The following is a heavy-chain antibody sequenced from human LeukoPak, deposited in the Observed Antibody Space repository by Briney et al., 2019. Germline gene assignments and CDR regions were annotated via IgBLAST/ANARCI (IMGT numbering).Heavy chain of an antibody. Sequence: GGSLRLSCAASGFTFSSYSMNWVRQAPGKGLEWVSYISSSSSTIYYADSVKGRFTISRGNAKNSLYLQMNSLRAEDTAVYYCARSITMIVVDPLFYMDVWGKGTTVTVSS. CDR3: ARSITMIVVDPLFYMDV. J-gene: IGHJ6*03. D-gene: IGHD3-22*01. CDR1: GFTFSSYS. V-gene: IGHV3-48*01. CDR2: ISSSSSTI.